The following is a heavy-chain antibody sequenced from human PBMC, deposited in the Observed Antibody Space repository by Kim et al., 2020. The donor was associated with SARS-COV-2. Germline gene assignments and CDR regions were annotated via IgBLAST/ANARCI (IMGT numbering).Heavy chain of an antibody. CDR3: ARNYYYYGMDV. V-gene: IGHV1-3*01. Sequence: KYSQKFQGRVTITSDTSASTAYMELSSLRSEDTAVYYCARNYYYYGMDVWGQGTTVTVSS. J-gene: IGHJ6*02.